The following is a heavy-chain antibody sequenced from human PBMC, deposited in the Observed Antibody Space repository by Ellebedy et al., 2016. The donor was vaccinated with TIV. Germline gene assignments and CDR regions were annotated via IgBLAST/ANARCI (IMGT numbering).Heavy chain of an antibody. CDR2: IYHTGRI. Sequence: SETLSLTCAVSGASISTGNWWSWVRQSPGTGLEWIGEIYHTGRINYNPSLKSRLTISVDKSETHFSLNLRSVTAADTAVYYCARVLTGGLDYWGQGILVTVSS. V-gene: IGHV4-4*02. CDR3: ARVLTGGLDY. D-gene: IGHD3-9*01. J-gene: IGHJ4*02. CDR1: GASISTGNW.